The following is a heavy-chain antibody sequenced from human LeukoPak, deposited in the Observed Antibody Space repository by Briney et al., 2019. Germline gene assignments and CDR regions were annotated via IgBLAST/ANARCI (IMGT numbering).Heavy chain of an antibody. CDR3: ARYDFWSGYYDY. V-gene: IGHV1-2*02. D-gene: IGHD3-3*01. CDR2: INPNSGRT. CDR1: GYTFTGYY. J-gene: IGHJ4*02. Sequence: ASVKVSCKPSGYTFTGYYMHWVRQAPGQGLEWMGWINPNSGRTNYAQKFQGRVTMTRDTSISTAYMELSRLRSDDTAVYYCARYDFWSGYYDYWGQGTLVTVSS.